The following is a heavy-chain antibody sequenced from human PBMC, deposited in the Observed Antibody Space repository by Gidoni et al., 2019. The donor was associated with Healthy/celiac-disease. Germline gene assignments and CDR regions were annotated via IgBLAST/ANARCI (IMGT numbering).Heavy chain of an antibody. V-gene: IGHV1-18*04. CDR3: ARDRYYYDSSGYYWYY. CDR2: VSAYNGNT. J-gene: IGHJ4*02. CDR1: GYTFTSYG. D-gene: IGHD3-22*01. Sequence: QVQLVQSGAEVKKPGASVKVSCKASGYTFTSYGISWVRQAPGKGLEWMGWVSAYNGNTNYAQKLQGRVTMTTDTSTSTAYMELRSLRSDDTAVYYCARDRYYYDSSGYYWYYWGQGTLVTVSS.